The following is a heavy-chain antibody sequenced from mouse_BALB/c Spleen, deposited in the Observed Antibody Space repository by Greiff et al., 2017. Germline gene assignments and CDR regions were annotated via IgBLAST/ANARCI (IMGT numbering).Heavy chain of an antibody. CDR3: ARSYYGSSYNYAMDY. CDR2: INPYNDGT. J-gene: IGHJ4*01. CDR1: GYTFTSYV. D-gene: IGHD1-1*01. Sequence: EVKLQESGPELVKPGASVKMSCKASGYTFTSYVMHWVKQKPGQGLEWIGYINPYNDGTKYNEKFKGKATLTSDKSSSTAYMELSSLTSEDSAVYYCARSYYGSSYNYAMDYWGQGTSVTVSS. V-gene: IGHV1-14*01.